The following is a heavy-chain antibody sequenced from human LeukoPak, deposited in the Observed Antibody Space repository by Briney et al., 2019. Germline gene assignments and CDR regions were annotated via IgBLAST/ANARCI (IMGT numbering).Heavy chain of an antibody. CDR3: ARGIVGATTKGIDY. CDR1: VYTFTIYG. Sequence: ASVKVSFKASVYTFTIYGISWVRQAPGQGLEWMGWISAYNGNTNYAQKLQGRVTMTTDTSTSTAYMELRSLRSDDTAVYYCARGIVGATTKGIDYWGQGTLVTVSS. V-gene: IGHV1-18*01. D-gene: IGHD1-26*01. J-gene: IGHJ4*02. CDR2: ISAYNGNT.